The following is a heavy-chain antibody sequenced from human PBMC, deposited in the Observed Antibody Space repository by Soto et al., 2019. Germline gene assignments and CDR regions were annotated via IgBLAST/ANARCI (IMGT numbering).Heavy chain of an antibody. D-gene: IGHD1-26*01. Sequence: PGGSLRLSCAASGFTFSSYAMSWVRQAPGKGLEWVSAISGSGGSTYYADSVKGRFTTSRDNSKNTLYLQMNSLRAEDTAVYYCAKGSEKWEIYFSFDYWGQGTLVTVSS. V-gene: IGHV3-23*01. CDR3: AKGSEKWEIYFSFDY. CDR1: GFTFSSYA. J-gene: IGHJ4*02. CDR2: ISGSGGST.